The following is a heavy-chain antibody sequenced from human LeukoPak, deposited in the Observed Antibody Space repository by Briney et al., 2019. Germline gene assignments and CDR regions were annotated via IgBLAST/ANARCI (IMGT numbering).Heavy chain of an antibody. CDR1: SGSISSHY. J-gene: IGHJ4*02. D-gene: IGHD2-15*01. CDR2: IYYSGGT. Sequence: SETLSLTCTVSSGSISSHYWSWIRQPPGKGLEWIGYIYYSGGTNYNPPLKSRVTISVDTSKNQFSLRLSSVTAADTAVYYCARSEGWLGYWGQGTLVTVSS. V-gene: IGHV4-59*11. CDR3: ARSEGWLGY.